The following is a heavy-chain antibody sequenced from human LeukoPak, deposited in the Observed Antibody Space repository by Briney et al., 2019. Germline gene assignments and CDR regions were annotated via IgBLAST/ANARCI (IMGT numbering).Heavy chain of an antibody. D-gene: IGHD6-19*01. J-gene: IGHJ4*02. CDR3: ARRDMAVAGTVGFDY. CDR1: GDSISPYY. Sequence: PSETLSLTCTVSGDSISPYYWSWIRQSAEKGLQWIGRVSAGGTTDYNPSLKSRVTISVDTSKNQFSLKLSSVTAADTAVYYCARRDMAVAGTVGFDYWGQGTLVTVSS. V-gene: IGHV4-4*07. CDR2: VSAGGTT.